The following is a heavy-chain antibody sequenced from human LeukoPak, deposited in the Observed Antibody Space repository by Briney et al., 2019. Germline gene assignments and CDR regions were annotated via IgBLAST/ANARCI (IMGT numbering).Heavy chain of an antibody. V-gene: IGHV3-33*01. D-gene: IGHD3-10*01. CDR3: ARQEYGLHY. CDR2: IWFDGSNK. Sequence: PGRSLRLSCAASGFTFRSYGMHWVRQGPGKGLEWVAVIWFDGSNKFYGDSVKGRFTVSRDNSRNTLYLQMNSLRAEDTAVYYCARQEYGLHYWGQGTLVTVSS. CDR1: GFTFRSYG. J-gene: IGHJ4*02.